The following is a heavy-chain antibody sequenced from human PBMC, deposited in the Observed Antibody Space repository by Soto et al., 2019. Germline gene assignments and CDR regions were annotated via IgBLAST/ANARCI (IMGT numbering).Heavy chain of an antibody. Sequence: GSLRLSCAASGFTFSDYYMSWIRQAPGKGLEWVSYISSSGSTIYYADSVKGRFTISRDNAKNSLYLQMNSLRAEDTAVYYCARDKAYCTNGVCYLYWWGSPFDPWGQGTLVTVSS. CDR2: ISSSGSTI. CDR3: ARDKAYCTNGVCYLYWWGSPFDP. V-gene: IGHV3-11*01. CDR1: GFTFSDYY. D-gene: IGHD2-8*01. J-gene: IGHJ5*02.